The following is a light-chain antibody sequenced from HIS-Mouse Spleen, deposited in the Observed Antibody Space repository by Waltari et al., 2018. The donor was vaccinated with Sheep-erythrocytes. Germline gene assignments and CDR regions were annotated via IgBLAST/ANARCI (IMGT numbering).Light chain of an antibody. CDR3: MQALQTPWT. V-gene: IGKV2-28*01. Sequence: DIVMTQSPLSLHVTPGEPASTSCRSSQSLLHSNGYNYLYWYLQKPGQSPQLLIYLGSNRASGVPDRFSGSGSGTDFTLKISRVEAEDVGVYYCMQALQTPWTFGQGTKVEIK. CDR2: LGS. J-gene: IGKJ1*01. CDR1: QSLLHSNGYNY.